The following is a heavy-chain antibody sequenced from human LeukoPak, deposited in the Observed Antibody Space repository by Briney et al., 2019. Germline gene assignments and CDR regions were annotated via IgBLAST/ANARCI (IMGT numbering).Heavy chain of an antibody. Sequence: GGSLRLSCAASGFTFSNAWMSWVRQAPGKGLEWVGRIKSKTDGATRDYAAPVKGRFTISRDDSKNTLYLQMNSLRVEDTALYYCARASFTYGDYGDNWFDPWGQGTLVTVSS. CDR3: ARASFTYGDYGDNWFDP. CDR1: GFTFSNAW. D-gene: IGHD4-17*01. CDR2: IKSKTDGATR. V-gene: IGHV3-15*01. J-gene: IGHJ5*02.